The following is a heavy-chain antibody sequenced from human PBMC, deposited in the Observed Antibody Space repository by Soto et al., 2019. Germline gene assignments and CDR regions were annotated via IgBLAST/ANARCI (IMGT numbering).Heavy chain of an antibody. Sequence: SETLSLTSTVSGGSISSSSYYWGWIRQPPGKGLEWIGSIYYSGSTYYNPSRKSRVTISVDTSKNQFSLKLSSVTAADTAVYYCAKDLSGWYRYFDYWGQGTLVTVSS. V-gene: IGHV4-39*02. J-gene: IGHJ4*02. D-gene: IGHD6-19*01. CDR2: IYYSGST. CDR1: GGSISSSSYY. CDR3: AKDLSGWYRYFDY.